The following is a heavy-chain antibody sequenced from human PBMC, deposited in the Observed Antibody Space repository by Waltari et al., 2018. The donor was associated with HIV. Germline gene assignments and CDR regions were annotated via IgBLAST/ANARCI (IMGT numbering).Heavy chain of an antibody. CDR2: INQRGST. Sequence: QVQLQQWGAGLLKPSETLSLTCAVYGGSFSWSYWSWIRPPPGKGLEWIGEINQRGSTNYNPSLKSRITISVDTSKNQFSLKLSSVTAADTAVYYCARGGGTGTPYYYGMDVWGQGTTVTVSS. J-gene: IGHJ6*02. CDR1: GGSFSWSY. D-gene: IGHD1-1*01. CDR3: ARGGGTGTPYYYGMDV. V-gene: IGHV4-34*01.